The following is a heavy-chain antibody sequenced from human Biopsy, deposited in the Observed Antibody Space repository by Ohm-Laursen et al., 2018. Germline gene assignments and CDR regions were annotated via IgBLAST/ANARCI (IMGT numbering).Heavy chain of an antibody. CDR1: TGTFNSYG. CDR3: AREAIGYQLPCDD. Sequence: ASVKVSCKAPTGTFNSYGIIWVRQAPGQGLEWMGRIIPILRTTAYAQTFLGRVTITADSPTSTVDMEMTSLTSDDTAVYFCAREAIGYQLPCDDWGQGTLVTVSS. V-gene: IGHV1-69*11. CDR2: IIPILRTT. D-gene: IGHD2-2*01. J-gene: IGHJ4*02.